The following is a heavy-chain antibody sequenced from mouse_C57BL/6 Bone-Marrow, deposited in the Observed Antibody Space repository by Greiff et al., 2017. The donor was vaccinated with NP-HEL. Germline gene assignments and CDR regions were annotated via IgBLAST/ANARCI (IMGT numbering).Heavy chain of an antibody. D-gene: IGHD2-5*01. J-gene: IGHJ1*03. CDR1: GYTFTSYD. Sequence: VHLVESGPELVKPGASVKLSCKASGYTFTSYDINWVKQRPGQGLEWIGWIYPRDGSTKYNEKFKGKATLTVDTSSSTAYMELHSLTSEDSAVYFCARRSNYVKKTWWYFDVWGTGTTVTVSS. CDR2: IYPRDGST. CDR3: ARRSNYVKKTWWYFDV. V-gene: IGHV1-85*01.